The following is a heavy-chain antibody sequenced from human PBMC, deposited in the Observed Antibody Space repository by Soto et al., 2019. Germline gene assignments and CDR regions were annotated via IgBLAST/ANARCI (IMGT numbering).Heavy chain of an antibody. D-gene: IGHD3-3*01. Sequence: SETLSLTCAVYGGSFSGYYWSWIRQPPGKGLEWIGEINHSGSTNYNPSLKSRVTISVDTSKNQFSLKLSSVTAADTAVYYCARAQDFWSGYYNWFDHWGQGTLVTVSS. CDR1: GGSFSGYY. J-gene: IGHJ5*02. CDR2: INHSGST. CDR3: ARAQDFWSGYYNWFDH. V-gene: IGHV4-34*01.